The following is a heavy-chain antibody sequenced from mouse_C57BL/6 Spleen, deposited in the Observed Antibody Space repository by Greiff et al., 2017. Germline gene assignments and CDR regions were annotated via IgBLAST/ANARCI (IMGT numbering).Heavy chain of an antibody. J-gene: IGHJ4*01. D-gene: IGHD2-2*01. CDR2: INPSTGGT. CDR3: ERTDGNDAYAMDY. CDR1: GYSFTGYY. V-gene: IGHV1-42*01. Sequence: EVQLQQSGPELVKPGASVKLSCKASGYSFTGYYMNWVKHSPEKSLEWIGEINPSTGGTTYNQKFKAKATLTVDKSSSTAYMQLKSLTSEDSAGYYCERTDGNDAYAMDYWGQGTSVTVSS.